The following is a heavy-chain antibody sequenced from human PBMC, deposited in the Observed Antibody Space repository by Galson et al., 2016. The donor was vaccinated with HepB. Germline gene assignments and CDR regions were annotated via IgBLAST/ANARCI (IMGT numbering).Heavy chain of an antibody. CDR2: IWYDGSKR. D-gene: IGHD3-3*01. Sequence: SLRLSCAASGFTFSDYGMHWVRQAPGKGLEWVAVIWYDGSKRYYADSVKGRFTISRDNSQNTLYLQMNSLRAEDTAVYYCARELRFSAGSYYVGMDVWGQGTTVTVSS. J-gene: IGHJ6*02. V-gene: IGHV3-33*01. CDR1: GFTFSDYG. CDR3: ARELRFSAGSYYVGMDV.